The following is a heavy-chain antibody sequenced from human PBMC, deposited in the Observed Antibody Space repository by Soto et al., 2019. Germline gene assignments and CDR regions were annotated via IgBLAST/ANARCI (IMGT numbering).Heavy chain of an antibody. V-gene: IGHV3-23*01. J-gene: IGHJ6*02. CDR2: ISGSGGST. CDR1: GFTFSSYA. CDR3: ARDYSSSWYGGYYYYYYGMDV. D-gene: IGHD6-13*01. Sequence: GGSLRLSCAASGFTFSSYAMSWVRQAPWKGLEWVSAISGSGGSTYYADSVKGRFTISRDNSKNTLYLQMNSLRAEDTAVYYCARDYSSSWYGGYYYYYYGMDVWGQGTTVTVSS.